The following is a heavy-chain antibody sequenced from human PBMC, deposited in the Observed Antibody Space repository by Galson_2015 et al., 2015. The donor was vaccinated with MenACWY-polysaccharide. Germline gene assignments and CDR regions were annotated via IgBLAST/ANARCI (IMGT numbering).Heavy chain of an antibody. Sequence: SLRLSCAASGLKFRGSGMHWVRQAPGKGLEWVAVIQYDGSQKQYIDSVKGRFTISRDNSKNTLYLEMNSLRAEDTALYYCAREGSRIVFHAFDVWRQGTMVIVSS. CDR2: IQYDGSQK. CDR1: GLKFRGSG. D-gene: IGHD3-10*02. J-gene: IGHJ3*01. V-gene: IGHV3-33*01. CDR3: AREGSRIVFHAFDV.